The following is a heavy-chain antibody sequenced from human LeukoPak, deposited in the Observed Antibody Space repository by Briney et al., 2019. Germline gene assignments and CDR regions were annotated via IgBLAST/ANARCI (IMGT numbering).Heavy chain of an antibody. CDR2: IYYSGST. CDR3: ARDAHPYYYDSSGSYLNWFDP. Sequence: SQTLSLTCTVSGGSISSGGYYWSWIRQHPGKGLEWIGYIYYSGSTYYNPSLKSRVTISVDTSKNQFSLKLSSVTAADTAVYYCARDAHPYYYDSSGSYLNWFDPWGQGTLVTVSS. D-gene: IGHD3-22*01. J-gene: IGHJ5*02. CDR1: GGSISSGGYY. V-gene: IGHV4-31*03.